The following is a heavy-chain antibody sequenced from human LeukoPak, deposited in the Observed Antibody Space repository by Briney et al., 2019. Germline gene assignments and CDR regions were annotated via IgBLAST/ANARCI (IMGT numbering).Heavy chain of an antibody. D-gene: IGHD6-19*01. CDR1: GVSIISRSYY. CDR2: IYYSGST. J-gene: IGHJ4*02. CDR3: VRDSVAAPPYFDY. V-gene: IGHV4-39*07. Sequence: SETLSLTCTVSGVSIISRSYYWGWIRQPPGKGLEWIGSIYYSGSTYYNPSLKSRVTISVDTSKNQFSLKLSSVTAADTAVYYCVRDSVAAPPYFDYWGQGTLVTVSS.